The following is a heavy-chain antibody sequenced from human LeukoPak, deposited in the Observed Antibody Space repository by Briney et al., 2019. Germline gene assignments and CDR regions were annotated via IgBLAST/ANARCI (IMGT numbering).Heavy chain of an antibody. CDR1: GGSINSRGYH. D-gene: IGHD1-14*01. J-gene: IGHJ6*02. CDR2: IYYSGIS. Sequence: SQTLSLTCTVSGGSINSRGYHWNWIRQHPGKGLEWIGYIYYSGISYYSPSLESRLTISMQTSENQFSMTLSSVTAADTAVYYCARGSHHSYTYFYGMDVWGQGTTVSVSS. CDR3: ARGSHHSYTYFYGMDV. V-gene: IGHV4-31*03.